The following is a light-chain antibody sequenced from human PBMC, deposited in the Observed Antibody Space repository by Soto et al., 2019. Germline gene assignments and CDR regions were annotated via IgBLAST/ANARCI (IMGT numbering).Light chain of an antibody. Sequence: DIQMTQSPSSVSASVGARVTLTCRARQGISSWVAWYHQKPKKAPKLLFCGASFLETVVSTRFSGSGAGTVFIFTISIMQAEDFATYYCQQYEGLPLTFGQGTRLEIK. V-gene: IGKV1-33*01. J-gene: IGKJ5*01. CDR3: QQYEGLPLT. CDR2: GAS. CDR1: QGISSW.